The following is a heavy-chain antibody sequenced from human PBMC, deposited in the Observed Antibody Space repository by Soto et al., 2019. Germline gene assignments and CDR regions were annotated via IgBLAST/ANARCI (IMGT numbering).Heavy chain of an antibody. CDR1: CGSFSGYY. D-gene: IGHD6-13*01. Sequence: SETLSLTCAVYCGSFSGYYWSWIRQPPGKGLEWIGEINHSGSTNYNPSLKSRVTISVDTSKNQFSLKLSSVTAADTAVYYCASSYSSSWYYFDYWGQGTLVTVSS. V-gene: IGHV4-34*01. J-gene: IGHJ4*02. CDR2: INHSGST. CDR3: ASSYSSSWYYFDY.